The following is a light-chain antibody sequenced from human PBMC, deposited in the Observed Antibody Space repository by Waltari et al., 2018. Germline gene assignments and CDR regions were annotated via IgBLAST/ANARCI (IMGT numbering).Light chain of an antibody. CDR3: GTWDDSLSRPV. V-gene: IGLV1-47*01. CDR2: KNN. J-gene: IGLJ3*02. Sequence: QSVLTPPPSASGTPGQRVTLSCSGSSSNLERYYVYVYQPFPAPAPKVLMFKNNQRPSGVSDRFSASKSGASASLAISGLRSDDEADYYCGTWDDSLSRPVFGGGTKLTVL. CDR1: SSNLERYY.